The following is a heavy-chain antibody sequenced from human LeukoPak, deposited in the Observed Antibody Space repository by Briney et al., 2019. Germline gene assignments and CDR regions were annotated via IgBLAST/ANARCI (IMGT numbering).Heavy chain of an antibody. CDR1: GFTFSSFA. CDR3: AKDRWELLHDAFDI. CDR2: ISYSGGST. Sequence: GGSLRLSCATSGFTFSSFAMSWVRKAPGKGLEWVSTISYSGGSTYYADSVKGRFTISRDNSKNTLYLQMNSLRAEDTAVYYCAKDRWELLHDAFDIWGQGTMVTVSS. D-gene: IGHD1-26*01. V-gene: IGHV3-23*01. J-gene: IGHJ3*02.